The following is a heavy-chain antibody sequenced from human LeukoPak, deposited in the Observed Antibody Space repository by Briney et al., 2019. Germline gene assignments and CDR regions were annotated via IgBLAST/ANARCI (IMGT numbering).Heavy chain of an antibody. Sequence: SETLSLTCAVSGGSISSSNWWSWFRQPPGKGLEWIGEIYHSGSTNYNPSLKSRVTISVDKSKNQFSLKLSSVTAADTAVYYCARDLQGSVRGVPRPTNWFDPWGQGTLVTVSS. CDR2: IYHSGST. J-gene: IGHJ5*02. V-gene: IGHV4-4*02. CDR3: ARDLQGSVRGVPRPTNWFDP. CDR1: GGSISSSNW. D-gene: IGHD3-10*01.